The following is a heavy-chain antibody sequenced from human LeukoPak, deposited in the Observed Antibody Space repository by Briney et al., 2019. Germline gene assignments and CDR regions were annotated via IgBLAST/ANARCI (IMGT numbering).Heavy chain of an antibody. J-gene: IGHJ4*02. CDR2: INPNSGGT. Sequence: ASVKVSCKASGYTFTGYYMHWVRQAPGQGLEWMRRINPNSGGTNYAQKFQGRVTMTRDTSISTAYMELSRLRSDDTAVYYCARVQSEYYYDSSGYYYWGQGTLVTVSS. V-gene: IGHV1-2*06. D-gene: IGHD3-22*01. CDR1: GYTFTGYY. CDR3: ARVQSEYYYDSSGYYY.